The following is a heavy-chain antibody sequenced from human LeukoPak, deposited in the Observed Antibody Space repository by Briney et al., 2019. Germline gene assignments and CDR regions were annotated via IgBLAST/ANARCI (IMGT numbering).Heavy chain of an antibody. J-gene: IGHJ6*02. CDR2: ISGSGGST. Sequence: GGSLRLSCAASGFTFSSYAMSWVRQAPGKGLEWVSGISGSGGSTYYADSVKGQFTISRDNSKNTLYLQMNSLRAEDTAVYHCAKGRKSYYYGMDVWGQGTTVTVSS. CDR1: GFTFSSYA. V-gene: IGHV3-23*01. CDR3: AKGRKSYYYGMDV.